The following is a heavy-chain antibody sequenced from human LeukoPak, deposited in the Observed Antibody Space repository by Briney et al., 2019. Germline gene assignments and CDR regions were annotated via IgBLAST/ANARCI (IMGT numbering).Heavy chain of an antibody. Sequence: GETLRLSCAASGFTFSSYAMSWVRQAPGKGLEWVSSLSDSGSGTYYADSVKGRFTISRDNSKNTLYLQMNSLRAEDTAVYYCAKDLAYGGNSPFDYWGQGTLVTVS. CDR3: AKDLAYGGNSPFDY. CDR1: GFTFSSYA. V-gene: IGHV3-23*01. D-gene: IGHD4-23*01. CDR2: LSDSGSGT. J-gene: IGHJ4*02.